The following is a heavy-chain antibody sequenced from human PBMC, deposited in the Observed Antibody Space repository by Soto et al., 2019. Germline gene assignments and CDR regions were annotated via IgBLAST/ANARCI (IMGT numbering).Heavy chain of an antibody. Sequence: SETLSLTCAVYGGSFSGYYWSWIRQPPGKGLEWIGEINHSGSTNYNPSLKSRVTISVDTSKNQFSLKLSSVTAADTAVYYCARADELRLSGGDYSCWFDPWGQGTLVTVSS. CDR1: GGSFSGYY. CDR3: ARADELRLSGGDYSCWFDP. D-gene: IGHD1-7*01. V-gene: IGHV4-34*01. CDR2: INHSGST. J-gene: IGHJ5*02.